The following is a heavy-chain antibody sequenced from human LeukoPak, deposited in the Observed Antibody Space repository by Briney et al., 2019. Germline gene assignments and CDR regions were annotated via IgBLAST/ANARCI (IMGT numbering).Heavy chain of an antibody. V-gene: IGHV3-23*01. CDR2: ISGSGSDT. CDR1: GLTFTNYG. D-gene: IGHD6-19*01. CDR3: AGSSGWWAHDY. J-gene: IGHJ4*02. Sequence: GRSLRLSCAASGLTFTNYGMTWVRQAPGKGLEWVSSISGSGSDTYYADSVKGRFTISRDNSKNTLYVQMVSLRAEDTAIYYCAGSSGWWAHDYWGQGTLVTVSS.